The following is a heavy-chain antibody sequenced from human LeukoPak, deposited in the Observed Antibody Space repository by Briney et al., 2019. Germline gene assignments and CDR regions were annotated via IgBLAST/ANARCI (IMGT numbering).Heavy chain of an antibody. CDR3: ARGIDY. Sequence: GGSLRLSCAASGFIFSTYTMNWVRQAQGKGLEWVSYISSSSSAIYYADSVKGRFTISRDNAKDSLYLQMNSLRDEDTAFYYCARGIDYWGQGTLVTVSS. CDR1: GFIFSTYT. CDR2: ISSSSSAI. J-gene: IGHJ4*02. V-gene: IGHV3-48*02.